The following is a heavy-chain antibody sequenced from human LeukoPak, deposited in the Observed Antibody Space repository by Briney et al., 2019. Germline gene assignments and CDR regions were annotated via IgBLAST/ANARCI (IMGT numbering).Heavy chain of an antibody. CDR1: GGSINSYY. CDR3: ARDLGYVEGPSDY. Sequence: SETLSLTCTVSGGSINSYYWSWIRLPPGKGLEWIGYLSKSGNTNYSPSLKSRVTIFGDTSKNQFFLKLSSVTAADTAVYYCARDLGYVEGPSDYWGQGTLVTVSS. V-gene: IGHV4-59*01. J-gene: IGHJ4*02. CDR2: LSKSGNT. D-gene: IGHD5-12*01.